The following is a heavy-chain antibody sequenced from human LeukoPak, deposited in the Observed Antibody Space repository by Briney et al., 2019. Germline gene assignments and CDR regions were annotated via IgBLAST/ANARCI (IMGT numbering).Heavy chain of an antibody. V-gene: IGHV1-18*01. CDR1: SYTFTSYG. CDR2: ISAYNGNT. Sequence: ASVKASCKASSYTFTSYGISWVRQAPGQGLEWMGWISAYNGNTNYAQKLQGRVTMTTDTSTSTAYMELRSLRSDDTAVYYCTRDPRHKYGNFDNWGQGTLVTVSS. J-gene: IGHJ4*02. CDR3: TRDPRHKYGNFDN. D-gene: IGHD6-6*01.